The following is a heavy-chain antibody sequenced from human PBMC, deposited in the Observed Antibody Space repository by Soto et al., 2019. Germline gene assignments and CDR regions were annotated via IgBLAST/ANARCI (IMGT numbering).Heavy chain of an antibody. CDR3: AREVNGSLQTIGY. J-gene: IGHJ4*02. Sequence: GGSLRLSCAASGFTFSSYGMHWVRQAPGKGLEWVAVIWYDGSNKYYADSVKGRFTISRDNSKNTLYLQMNSLRAEDTAVYYCAREVNGSLQTIGYWGQGTLVTVSS. CDR2: IWYDGSNK. V-gene: IGHV3-33*01. CDR1: GFTFSSYG. D-gene: IGHD3-10*01.